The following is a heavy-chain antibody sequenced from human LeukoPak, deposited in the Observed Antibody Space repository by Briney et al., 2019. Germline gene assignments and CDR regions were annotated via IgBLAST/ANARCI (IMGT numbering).Heavy chain of an antibody. CDR1: GFTFSTYS. CDR3: ARDPEDTQNFDY. J-gene: IGHJ4*02. D-gene: IGHD2-15*01. V-gene: IGHV3-21*01. Sequence: GGSLRLSCAASGFTFSTYSMNWVRQAPGKGLEWVSSISSSSSHIYYADSVKGRFTTSRDNAKNSLYLQINSLRAEDTAVYYCARDPEDTQNFDYWGQGTLVTVSS. CDR2: ISSSSSHI.